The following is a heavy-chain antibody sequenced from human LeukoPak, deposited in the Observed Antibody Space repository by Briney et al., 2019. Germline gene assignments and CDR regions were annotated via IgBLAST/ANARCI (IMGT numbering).Heavy chain of an antibody. CDR2: KYYSGST. D-gene: IGHD5-18*01. V-gene: IGHV4-61*01. Sequence: SEALSLTCDVSGVSINTCCYYWTWIRQPPGKGLEWIGYKYYSGSTRYNSSLRSRLTISLDSSKNQFSLRLTSVTAADTAVYYCARGRSYGFDFDSWGPGTLVIVSS. CDR1: GVSINTCCYY. CDR3: ARGRSYGFDFDS. J-gene: IGHJ4*02.